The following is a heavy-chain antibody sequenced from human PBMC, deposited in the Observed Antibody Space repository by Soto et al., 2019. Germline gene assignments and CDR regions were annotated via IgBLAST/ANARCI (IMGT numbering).Heavy chain of an antibody. J-gene: IGHJ4*02. Sequence: GGSLRLSCAASGFTFNTYGMHWVRQAPGRGLEWVALISYDGSNKYYADSVKGRFTISRDNSKNMLYLQMSSLRAEDTAVFYCAKDHIGFDPAYYFDYWGQGTLVTVSS. D-gene: IGHD5-12*01. CDR3: AKDHIGFDPAYYFDY. CDR1: GFTFNTYG. V-gene: IGHV3-30*18. CDR2: ISYDGSNK.